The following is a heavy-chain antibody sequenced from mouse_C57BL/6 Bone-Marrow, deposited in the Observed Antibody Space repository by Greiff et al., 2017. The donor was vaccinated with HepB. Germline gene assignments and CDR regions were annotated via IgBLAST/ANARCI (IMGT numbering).Heavy chain of an antibody. Sequence: QVQLQQSGAELVRPGTSVKVSCKASGYAFTNYLIEWVKQRPGQGLGWIGVINPGSGGTNYNEKFKGKATLTADKSSSTAYMQLSSLTSEDSAVYFCARRGVAWFAYWGQGTLVTVSA. CDR1: GYAFTNYL. J-gene: IGHJ3*01. CDR2: INPGSGGT. CDR3: ARRGVAWFAY. V-gene: IGHV1-54*01.